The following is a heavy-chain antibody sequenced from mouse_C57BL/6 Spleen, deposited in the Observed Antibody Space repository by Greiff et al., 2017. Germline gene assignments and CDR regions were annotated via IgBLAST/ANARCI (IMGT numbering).Heavy chain of an antibody. CDR2: IYPSDSET. CDR3: ARSNWPFDY. V-gene: IGHV1-61*01. Sequence: VQLQQPGAELVRPGSSVKLSCKASGYTFTSYWMDWVKQRPGQGLEWIGNIYPSDSETHYNQKFKDKATLTVDKSSSTAYMQLSSLTSEDSAVYYCARSNWPFDYWGQGTTLTVSS. D-gene: IGHD4-1*02. CDR1: GYTFTSYW. J-gene: IGHJ2*01.